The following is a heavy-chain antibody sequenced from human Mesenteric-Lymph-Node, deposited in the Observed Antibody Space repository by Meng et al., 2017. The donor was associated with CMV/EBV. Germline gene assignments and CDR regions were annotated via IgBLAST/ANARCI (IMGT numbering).Heavy chain of an antibody. CDR1: GFTFRSFG. CDR3: AKELLGMTSVTHYYYYYGVDV. V-gene: IGHV3-30*02. D-gene: IGHD2-15*01. Sequence: GESLKISCEASGFTFRSFGMHWVRQAPGKGLDWVAFIRYDGSYRYYGESVKGRFTISRDNARNTLFLQMDSLRPEDTAVYYCAKELLGMTSVTHYYYYYGVDVWGQGTTVTVSS. J-gene: IGHJ6*02. CDR2: IRYDGSYR.